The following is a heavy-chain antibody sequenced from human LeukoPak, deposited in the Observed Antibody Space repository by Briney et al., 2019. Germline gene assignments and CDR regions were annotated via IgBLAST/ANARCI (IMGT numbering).Heavy chain of an antibody. D-gene: IGHD1-7*01. Sequence: ASVKVSCKASGATFSSYAISWVRQAPGQGPEWMGRIIPILGIANYAQKFQGRVTITADKSTSTAYMELSSLRSEDTAVYYCARDRVTGTPTGADYWGQGTLVTVSS. CDR3: ARDRVTGTPTGADY. CDR2: IIPILGIA. CDR1: GATFSSYA. V-gene: IGHV1-69*04. J-gene: IGHJ4*02.